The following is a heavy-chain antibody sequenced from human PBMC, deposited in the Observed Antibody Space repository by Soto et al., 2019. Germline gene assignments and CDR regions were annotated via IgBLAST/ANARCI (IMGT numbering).Heavy chain of an antibody. V-gene: IGHV1-69*01. CDR1: GGTFSSYA. CDR3: ARDCTNGVCYAYYGMDV. D-gene: IGHD2-8*01. CDR2: IIPIFGTA. Sequence: QVQLVQSGAEVKKPGSSVKVSCKASGGTFSSYAISWVRRAPGQGLEWMGGIIPIFGTANYAQKFQGRVTITADESTSTAYMELSSLRSEDTAVYYCARDCTNGVCYAYYGMDVWGQGTTVTVSS. J-gene: IGHJ6*02.